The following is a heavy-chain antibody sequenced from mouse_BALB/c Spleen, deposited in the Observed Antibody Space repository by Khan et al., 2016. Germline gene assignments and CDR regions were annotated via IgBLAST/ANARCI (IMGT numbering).Heavy chain of an antibody. D-gene: IGHD2-4*01. V-gene: IGHV2-2*01. CDR3: ARTYDYDGGFGY. CDR2: IWSGGST. J-gene: IGHJ2*01. Sequence: QVQLKQSGPGLVQPSQSLSITCTVSGFSLTTYGVHWVRQSPGKALEWLGVIWSGGSTDYNAAFISRLSISRDTSKSQVFFKMSSLQTEDTAIYYCARTYDYDGGFGYWGQGTTLTVSS. CDR1: GFSLTTYG.